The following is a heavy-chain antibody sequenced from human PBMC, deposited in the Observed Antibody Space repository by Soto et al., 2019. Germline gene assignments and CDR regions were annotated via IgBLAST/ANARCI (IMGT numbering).Heavy chain of an antibody. CDR1: GFTFSSYS. CDR3: ARLLWFGVAAHDAFDI. Sequence: GGSLRLSCAASGFTFSSYSMNWVRQAPGKGLEWVSYISSSSSTIYYADSVKGRFTISRDNAKNSLYLQMNSLRAEDTAVYYCARLLWFGVAAHDAFDIWGQGTMVTVSS. J-gene: IGHJ3*02. V-gene: IGHV3-48*01. CDR2: ISSSSSTI. D-gene: IGHD3-10*01.